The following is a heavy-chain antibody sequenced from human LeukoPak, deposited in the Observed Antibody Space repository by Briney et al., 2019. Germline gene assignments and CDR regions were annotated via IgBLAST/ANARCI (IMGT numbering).Heavy chain of an antibody. CDR1: GFTFSSYA. J-gene: IGHJ5*02. CDR2: ISGSGTFT. Sequence: QPGGSLRLSCAASGFTFSSYAMSWVRQAPGKGLEWVSAISGSGTFTYYADSAKGRFTIYRDNSKDTLYLQLNSLRAEDTAVYYCAKDPLGPRYCSGTSCSNWFDPWGQGTLVTVSS. D-gene: IGHD2-2*01. CDR3: AKDPLGPRYCSGTSCSNWFDP. V-gene: IGHV3-23*01.